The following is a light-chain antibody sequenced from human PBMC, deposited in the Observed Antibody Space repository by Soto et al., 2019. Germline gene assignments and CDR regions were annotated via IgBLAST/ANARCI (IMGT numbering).Light chain of an antibody. CDR1: QSISSY. CDR2: AAS. J-gene: IGKJ5*01. V-gene: IGKV1-39*01. Sequence: DIQMTQSPSSLSASVGDRVTITCRASQSISSYLNWYQQKPGKAPKLLIYAASSLQSGVPSRFSGSGSWTVFTLTMSILEHQDFSSYYCQQSYSTPITFGRVIRLEI. CDR3: QQSYSTPIT.